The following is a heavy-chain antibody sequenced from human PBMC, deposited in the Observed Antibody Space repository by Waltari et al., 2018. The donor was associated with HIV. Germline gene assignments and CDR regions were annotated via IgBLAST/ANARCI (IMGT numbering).Heavy chain of an antibody. V-gene: IGHV1-69*01. Sequence: QVQLVQSGAEVKKPGSSVKVSCKASGGSFSSYGISWGRQAPGQGLEWMGGFIPVFVTPNYAQKFQGRVTITADESRSTVYMELSSLRSEDTAVYYWARDNGSGYAEMFDPWGQGTLVTVSS. CDR3: ARDNGSGYAEMFDP. J-gene: IGHJ5*02. D-gene: IGHD3-10*01. CDR1: GGSFSSYG. CDR2: FIPVFVTP.